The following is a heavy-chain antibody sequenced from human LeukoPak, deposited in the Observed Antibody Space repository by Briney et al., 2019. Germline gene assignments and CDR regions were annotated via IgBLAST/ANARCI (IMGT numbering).Heavy chain of an antibody. V-gene: IGHV4-39*07. CDR3: ARDRYYYGSGSYIMDV. CDR1: GGSISSSSYY. D-gene: IGHD3-10*01. CDR2: IYYSGST. Sequence: PSETLSLTCTVSGGSISSSSYYWGWIRQPPGKGLEWIGSIYYSGSTYYNPSLKSRVTISVDTSKNQFSLKLSSVTAADTAVYYCARDRYYYGSGSYIMDVWGKGTTVTISS. J-gene: IGHJ6*03.